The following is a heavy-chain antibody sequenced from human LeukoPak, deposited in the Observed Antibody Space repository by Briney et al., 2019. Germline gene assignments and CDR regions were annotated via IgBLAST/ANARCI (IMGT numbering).Heavy chain of an antibody. CDR2: IKQDGSEQ. CDR3: ARDPTTDWGIDY. Sequence: GGSLRLSCAASGFTFRSFWMTWVRQAPGKGLEWVANIKQDGSEQYYVDSVKGRFTIARDNAKNSVYLQMNSLRAEDTAVYYCARDPTTDWGIDYWGQGTLVTVSS. D-gene: IGHD1-14*01. V-gene: IGHV3-7*01. J-gene: IGHJ4*02. CDR1: GFTFRSFW.